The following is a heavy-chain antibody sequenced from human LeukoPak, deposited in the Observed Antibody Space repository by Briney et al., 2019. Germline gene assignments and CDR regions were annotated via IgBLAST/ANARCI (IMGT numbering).Heavy chain of an antibody. Sequence: PSETLSLTCTVSGGSISSYYWSWIRQPPGKGLEWIGYIYYSGSTYYNPSLKSRVTISVDTSKNQFSLKLSSVTAADTAVYYCARVHLWFGELSPHHDAFDIWGQGTMVTVSS. J-gene: IGHJ3*02. CDR3: ARVHLWFGELSPHHDAFDI. CDR2: IYYSGST. D-gene: IGHD3-10*01. V-gene: IGHV4-59*12. CDR1: GGSISSYY.